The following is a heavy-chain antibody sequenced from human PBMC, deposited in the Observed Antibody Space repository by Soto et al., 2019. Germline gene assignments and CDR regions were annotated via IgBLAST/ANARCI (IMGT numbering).Heavy chain of an antibody. CDR1: GFTFSSYW. Sequence: GGSLRLSCAASGFTFSSYWMHWVRQAPGKGLVWVSRINSDGSSTSYADSVKGRFTISRDNAKNTLYLQMNSLRAEDTAVYYCARDPQYYDFWSGSNNWFDPWGQGTLVTVSS. CDR2: INSDGSST. V-gene: IGHV3-74*01. J-gene: IGHJ5*02. CDR3: ARDPQYYDFWSGSNNWFDP. D-gene: IGHD3-3*01.